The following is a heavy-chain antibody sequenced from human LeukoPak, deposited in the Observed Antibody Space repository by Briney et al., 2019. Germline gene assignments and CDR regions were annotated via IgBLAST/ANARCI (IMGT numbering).Heavy chain of an antibody. CDR2: ISHSGST. CDR3: ARDQGGCSSTSCYDFDY. V-gene: IGHV4-38-2*02. D-gene: IGHD2-2*01. J-gene: IGHJ4*02. Sequence: PSETLSLTCAVSAYSISRGYYWGWIRQPPGKGLEWIGSISHSGSTFYNPSLRSRVTISVDTSMNHFSLKLSSVTAADTAVYYCARDQGGCSSTSCYDFDYWGQGTLVTVSS. CDR1: AYSISRGYY.